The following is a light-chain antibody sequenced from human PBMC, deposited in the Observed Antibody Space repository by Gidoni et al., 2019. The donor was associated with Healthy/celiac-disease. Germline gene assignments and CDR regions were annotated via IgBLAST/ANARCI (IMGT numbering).Light chain of an antibody. Sequence: QSALTQPASVSGSPSQSITISCTGTSSDVGGYNYVSWYQQHPGKAPKLMIYDVSNRPSGVSNRFSGSKSGNTASLTISWLQAEDEADYYCSSYTSSSTRVFGGGTKLTVL. CDR3: SSYTSSSTRV. CDR2: DVS. J-gene: IGLJ2*01. V-gene: IGLV2-14*03. CDR1: SSDVGGYNY.